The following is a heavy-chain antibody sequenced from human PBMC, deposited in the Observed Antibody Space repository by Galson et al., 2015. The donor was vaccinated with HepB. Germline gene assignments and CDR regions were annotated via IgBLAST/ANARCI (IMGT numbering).Heavy chain of an antibody. CDR3: SYGDDGRYFDY. D-gene: IGHD4-17*01. CDR1: GGTFSSYA. Sequence: SVKVSCKASGGTFSSYAISWVRQAPGQGLEWMGGIIPIFGTANYAQKFQGRVTITADESTSTAYMELSSLRSEDTAVYYCSYGDDGRYFDYWGQGTLVTVSS. CDR2: IIPIFGTA. V-gene: IGHV1-69*13. J-gene: IGHJ4*02.